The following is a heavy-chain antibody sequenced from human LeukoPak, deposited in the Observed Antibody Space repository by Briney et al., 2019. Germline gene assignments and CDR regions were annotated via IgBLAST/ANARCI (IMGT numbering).Heavy chain of an antibody. CDR2: IYHSGST. CDR1: GGSISSSNW. D-gene: IGHD7-27*01. Sequence: SETLSLTCAVSGGSISSSNWWSWVRQPPGKGLEWIGEIYHSGSTNYNPSLKSRVTISVDKSKNQFSLKLSSVTAADTAVYYCVKRTDWGNWFDPWGQGTLVTVSS. J-gene: IGHJ5*02. CDR3: VKRTDWGNWFDP. V-gene: IGHV4-4*02.